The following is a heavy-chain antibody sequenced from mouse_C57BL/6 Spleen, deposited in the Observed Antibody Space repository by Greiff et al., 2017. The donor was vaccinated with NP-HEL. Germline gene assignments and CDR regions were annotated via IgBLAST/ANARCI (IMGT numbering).Heavy chain of an antibody. CDR2: IDPSDSYT. J-gene: IGHJ2*01. Sequence: QVQLQQSGAELVRPGTSVKLSCKASGYTFTSYWMHWVKQRPGQGLEWIGVIDPSDSYTNYNQKFKGKATLTVDTSSSTAYMQLSSLTSEDSAVYYCAPTRTCYWGHGTTLTVSS. D-gene: IGHD4-1*02. CDR1: GYTFTSYW. V-gene: IGHV1-59*01. CDR3: APTRTCY.